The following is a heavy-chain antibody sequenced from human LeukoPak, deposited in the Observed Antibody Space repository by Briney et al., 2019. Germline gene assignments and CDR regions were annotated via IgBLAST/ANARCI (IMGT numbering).Heavy chain of an antibody. CDR3: AKAASHSGSSRPADY. V-gene: IGHV3-48*04. CDR2: LSSSGRTT. D-gene: IGHD1-26*01. Sequence: GGSLRLSCAASGFTFSSYSMNWVRQAPGKGLEWVSYLSSSGRTTYYADSVKGRFTISRDNAKNSLYLQMNSLRAEDTALYYCAKAASHSGSSRPADYCGQGTLVTVSS. J-gene: IGHJ4*02. CDR1: GFTFSSYS.